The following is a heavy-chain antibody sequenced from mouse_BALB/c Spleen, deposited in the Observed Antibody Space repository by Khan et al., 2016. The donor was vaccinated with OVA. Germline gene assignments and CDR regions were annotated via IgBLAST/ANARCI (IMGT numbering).Heavy chain of an antibody. CDR1: GYSFTTYY. V-gene: IGHV1S135*01. Sequence: VQLQQSGPELMNPGTSVNISCKASGYSFTTYYIHWVKQSHGKSLEWIGYIDPFNGNTNYDQKFKGKATLTVDKSSSTAYMHHSSLTSDDSAVYYFTRLGLNNWFAYWGQGTLVTVSA. CDR3: TRLGLNNWFAY. J-gene: IGHJ3*01. CDR2: IDPFNGNT. D-gene: IGHD1-3*01.